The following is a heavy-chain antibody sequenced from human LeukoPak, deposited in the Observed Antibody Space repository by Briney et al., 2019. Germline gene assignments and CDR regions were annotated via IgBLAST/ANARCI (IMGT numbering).Heavy chain of an antibody. CDR2: IYYSGST. CDR3: ARAGWLMNAFDI. V-gene: IGHV4-59*01. J-gene: IGHJ3*02. CDR1: GGSISSYY. D-gene: IGHD5-18*01. Sequence: SETLSLTCTVSGGSISSYYWSWIRQPPGKGLEWIGYIYYSGSTNYNPSLKSRVTISVDTSKNQFSLKLSSATAADTAVYYCARAGWLMNAFDIWGQGTMVTVSS.